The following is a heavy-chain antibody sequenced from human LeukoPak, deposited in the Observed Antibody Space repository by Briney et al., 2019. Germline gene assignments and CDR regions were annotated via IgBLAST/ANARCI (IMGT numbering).Heavy chain of an antibody. CDR2: IFFSGST. V-gene: IGHV4-39*07. CDR3: AREQFSIVVVVAATLYWFDP. Sequence: PSETLSLACNVSGVSISSGSNYWGWIRQPPGTTLEWNVSIFFSGSTYYYSSLKSLVIILIDPSKRHFSLTLSSVTAADTAVYYCAREQFSIVVVVAATLYWFDPWGQGTLVTVSS. J-gene: IGHJ5*02. CDR1: GVSISSGSNY. D-gene: IGHD2-15*01.